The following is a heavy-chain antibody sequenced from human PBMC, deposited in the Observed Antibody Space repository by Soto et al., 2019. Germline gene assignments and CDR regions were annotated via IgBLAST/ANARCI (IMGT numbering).Heavy chain of an antibody. D-gene: IGHD3-10*01. CDR2: IYSGGST. CDR1: GFTVSSNY. V-gene: IGHV3-53*01. CDR3: ARDSITMVRGVIIGGDAFDI. Sequence: WGSLRLSCAASGFTVSSNYMSWVRQAPGKGLEWVSVIYSGGSTYYADSVKGRFTISRDNSKNTLYLQMNSLRAEDTAVYYCARDSITMVRGVIIGGDAFDIWGQGTMVTVSS. J-gene: IGHJ3*02.